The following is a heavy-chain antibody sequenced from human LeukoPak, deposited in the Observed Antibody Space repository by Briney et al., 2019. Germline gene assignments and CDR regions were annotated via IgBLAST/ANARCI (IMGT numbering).Heavy chain of an antibody. CDR2: IYHSGST. V-gene: IGHV4-39*07. CDR1: GGSISSGGYY. D-gene: IGHD3-22*01. CDR3: ARGLYDSSESYFDY. J-gene: IGHJ4*02. Sequence: SETLSLTCTVSGGSISSGGYYWSWIRQPPGKGLEWIGEIYHSGSTNYNPSLKSRVTISVDKSKNQFSLKLSSVTAADTAVYYCARGLYDSSESYFDYWGQGTLVTVSS.